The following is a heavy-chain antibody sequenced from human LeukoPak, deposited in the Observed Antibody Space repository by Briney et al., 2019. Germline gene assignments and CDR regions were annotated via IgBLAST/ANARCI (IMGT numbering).Heavy chain of an antibody. D-gene: IGHD3-10*01. CDR1: GFTFSDYW. CDR3: ARGPNYGSRSDYFDY. Sequence: GGSLRLSCAASGFTFSDYWMNWVRQAPGKGLEWVANMKEDGSEKYCVDCVKGRFTISRDNAKNSLYLQMKSLRVEDTAVYYCARGPNYGSRSDYFDYWGQGTLVTVSS. J-gene: IGHJ4*02. V-gene: IGHV3-7*03. CDR2: MKEDGSEK.